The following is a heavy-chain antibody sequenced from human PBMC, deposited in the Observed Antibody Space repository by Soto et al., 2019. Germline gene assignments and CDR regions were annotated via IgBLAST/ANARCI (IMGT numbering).Heavy chain of an antibody. CDR1: GGTFASYS. CDR2: IIPLLKTV. J-gene: IGHJ6*02. CDR3: ARDPVDLFGYMDV. Sequence: QEELVQSGAEVKKPGSSVNVSCKASGGTFASYSITWVRQAPGQRLEWMGEIIPLLKTVNYAQKFQGRVTITGDRSTSTLYMALSRLRSDDTDVYYCARDPVDLFGYMDVWGHGTTVTVS. V-gene: IGHV1-69*06. D-gene: IGHD6-25*01.